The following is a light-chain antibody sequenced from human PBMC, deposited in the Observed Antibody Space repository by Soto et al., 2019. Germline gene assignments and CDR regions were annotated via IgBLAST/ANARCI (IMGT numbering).Light chain of an antibody. CDR2: LYSDGTH. J-gene: IGLJ3*02. CDR1: SGHSSYA. V-gene: IGLV4-69*01. Sequence: QPVLTQSPSASASLGASVKLTCTLSSGHSSYAIAWHQQEPDKGPRYLMKLYSDGTHSKGDGIPDRFSGSSSGAERYLTISSLQSEDEADYYCQTWGTGPWVFGGGTKLTVL. CDR3: QTWGTGPWV.